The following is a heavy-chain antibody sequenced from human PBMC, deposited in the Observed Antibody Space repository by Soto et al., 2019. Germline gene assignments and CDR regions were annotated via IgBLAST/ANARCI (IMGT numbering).Heavy chain of an antibody. D-gene: IGHD1-1*01. V-gene: IGHV3-30*04. CDR2: IAYDGRNK. Sequence: QVQLVESGGGVVQPGRSLRLSCAASGFTFSSYAMHWVRQAPGKGLEWVAVIAYDGRNKYYADSVKGRFTISRDNSKNTLYLQMTRLRIEETAVYDCARELARVFDYWGQGTLVTVAS. CDR1: GFTFSSYA. J-gene: IGHJ4*02. CDR3: ARELARVFDY.